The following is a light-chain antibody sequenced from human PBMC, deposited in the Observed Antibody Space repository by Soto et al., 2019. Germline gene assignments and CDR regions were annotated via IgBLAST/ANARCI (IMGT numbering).Light chain of an antibody. CDR2: SNI. CDR3: AAWDDSLNGVL. V-gene: IGLV1-44*01. CDR1: TSNIGTNT. Sequence: QSVLTQPPSASRTPGQRVTISCSGSTSNIGTNTLNWYQQLPGTAPKLLIFSNIQRPSGVPDRFSGSKSGTSASLAISGLQSEDEADSYCAAWDDSLNGVLFGGGTKLTVL. J-gene: IGLJ2*01.